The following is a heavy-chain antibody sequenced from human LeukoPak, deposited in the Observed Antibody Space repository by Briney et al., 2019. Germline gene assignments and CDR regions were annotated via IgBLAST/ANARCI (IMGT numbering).Heavy chain of an antibody. D-gene: IGHD3-10*01. CDR2: IKQDGSEK. J-gene: IGHJ6*02. CDR3: ARDWDYYGSGSYDYYYGMDV. CDR1: GFTFSSYW. V-gene: IGHV3-7*01. Sequence: GGSLRLSCAASGFTFSSYWMSWVRQAPGKGLEWVANIKQDGSEKYYVDSVKGRFTISRDNAKNSLYLQMNSLSAEDTAVYYCARDWDYYGSGSYDYYYGMDVWGQGTTVTVSS.